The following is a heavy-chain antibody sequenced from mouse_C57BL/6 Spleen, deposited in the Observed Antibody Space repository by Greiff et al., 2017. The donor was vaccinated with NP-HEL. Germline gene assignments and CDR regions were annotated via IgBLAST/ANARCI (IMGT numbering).Heavy chain of an antibody. J-gene: IGHJ3*01. Sequence: QVQLQQPGAELVKPGASVKLSCKASGYTFTSYWMHWVKQRPGQGLEWIGMIHPNSGSTNYNEKFKSKATLTVDKSSSTAYMQLSSLTSEDSAVYYCARSDYYGSSDEAWFAYWGQGTLVTVSA. CDR2: IHPNSGST. CDR3: ARSDYYGSSDEAWFAY. V-gene: IGHV1-64*01. CDR1: GYTFTSYW. D-gene: IGHD1-1*01.